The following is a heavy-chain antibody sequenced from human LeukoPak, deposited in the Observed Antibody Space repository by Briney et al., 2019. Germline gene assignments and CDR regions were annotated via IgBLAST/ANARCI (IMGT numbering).Heavy chain of an antibody. J-gene: IGHJ3*02. CDR2: IHADSGNT. D-gene: IGHD6-19*01. Sequence: ASVRVSCKTSGYTFTTCAVHWVRQAPGQRLEWMGWIHADSGNTKYSQKLQGRVAIARDTSASTIYMELTSLRIEDTAVYFCTIGLAGDWDAFDIWGLGTMVTVSS. V-gene: IGHV1-3*01. CDR1: GYTFTTCA. CDR3: TIGLAGDWDAFDI.